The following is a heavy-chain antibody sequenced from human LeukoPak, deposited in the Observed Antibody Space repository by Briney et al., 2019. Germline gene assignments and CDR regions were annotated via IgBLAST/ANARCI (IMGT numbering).Heavy chain of an antibody. CDR2: INPNSGNT. CDR1: GYTFTSYD. J-gene: IGHJ5*02. CDR3: ARKGVNILTGYYNNWFDP. D-gene: IGHD3-9*01. Sequence: GASVKVSCKASGYTFTSYDINWVRQATGQGLEWMGWINPNSGNTGYAQKFQGRVTVTRNTSISTAYMELSSLRSEDTAVYYCARKGVNILTGYYNNWFDPWGQGTLVTVSS. V-gene: IGHV1-8*01.